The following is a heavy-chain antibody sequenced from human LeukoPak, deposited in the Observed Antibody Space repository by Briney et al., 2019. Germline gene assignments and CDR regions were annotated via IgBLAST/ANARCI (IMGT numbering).Heavy chain of an antibody. CDR2: IFGSGGSA. D-gene: IGHD3-22*01. V-gene: IGHV3-23*01. J-gene: IGHJ4*02. CDR3: TTDGRYYYDSSGYSVGGYYFDY. CDR1: GFTFSSYA. Sequence: GSLRLSCTASGFTFSSYAMYWVRQAPGKGLEWVSGIFGSGGSAHYADSVRGRFTISRDNPQNTVYLQMNSLKTEDTAVYYCTTDGRYYYDSSGYSVGGYYFDYWGQGTLVTVSS.